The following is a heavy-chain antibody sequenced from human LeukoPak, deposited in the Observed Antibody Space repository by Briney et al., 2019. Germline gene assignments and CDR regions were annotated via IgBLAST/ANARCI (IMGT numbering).Heavy chain of an antibody. D-gene: IGHD6-19*01. Sequence: GGSLRLSCAASGFTFSSYGMHWVRQAPGKGLEWVAVIWYDGSNKYYADSVKGRFTISRDNSTNTLYLQMNSLRAEDTAVYYCARDSPIAVAAYYYGMDVWGQGTTVTVSS. CDR2: IWYDGSNK. CDR1: GFTFSSYG. V-gene: IGHV3-33*01. J-gene: IGHJ6*02. CDR3: ARDSPIAVAAYYYGMDV.